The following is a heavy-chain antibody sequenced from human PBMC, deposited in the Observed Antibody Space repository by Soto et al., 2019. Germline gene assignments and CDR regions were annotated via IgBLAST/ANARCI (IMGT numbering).Heavy chain of an antibody. V-gene: IGHV3-74*01. D-gene: IGHD3-22*01. CDR2: ISNDGSST. CDR3: ARDTYYYDSSDHFSADAFDI. J-gene: IGHJ3*02. CDR1: GFTSSSYW. Sequence: VQLVESVGGLVQPGGSLRLSCAASGFTSSSYWIHWVRQAPGKGLVWVSRISNDGSSTNYADSVKGRFTISRDNAKNTVYLQMNSLRAEDTAVYYCARDTYYYDSSDHFSADAFDIWGQGTMVTVSS.